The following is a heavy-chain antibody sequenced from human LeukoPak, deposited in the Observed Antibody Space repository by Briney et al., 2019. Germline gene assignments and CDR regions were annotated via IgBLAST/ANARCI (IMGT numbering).Heavy chain of an antibody. D-gene: IGHD7-27*01. Sequence: SETLSLTCTVSGGSISSYYWSWIRQPPGKGLEWIGYIYYSGSTNYNPSLKSRVTISVDTSKNQFSLKLSSATAADTAVYYCARDLGIFFDYWGQGTLVTVSS. CDR1: GGSISSYY. J-gene: IGHJ4*02. CDR2: IYYSGST. V-gene: IGHV4-59*01. CDR3: ARDLGIFFDY.